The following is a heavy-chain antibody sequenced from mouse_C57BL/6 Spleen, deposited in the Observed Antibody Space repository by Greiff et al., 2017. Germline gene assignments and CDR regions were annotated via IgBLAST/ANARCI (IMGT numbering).Heavy chain of an antibody. V-gene: IGHV14-2*01. CDR2: IDPEDGDT. CDR3: ASSMTTVVDAWFAD. D-gene: IGHD1-1*01. J-gene: IGHJ3*01. Sequence: EVQLQESGAELVKPGASVKLSCTASGFNIKDYYMHWVKQRTEQGLEWIGRIDPEDGDTKYAPKFQGKATITADTSSNTAYLQLSSLTSEDPAVYYCASSMTTVVDAWFADWGQGTLVTVSA. CDR1: GFNIKDYY.